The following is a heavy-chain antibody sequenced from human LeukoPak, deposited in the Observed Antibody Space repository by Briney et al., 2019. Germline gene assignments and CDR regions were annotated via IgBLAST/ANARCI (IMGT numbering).Heavy chain of an antibody. D-gene: IGHD2-15*01. J-gene: IGHJ4*02. CDR1: GFSLSASGGG. V-gene: IGHV2-5*02. CDR2: IYWDDGK. Sequence: ESGPTLVNPTQTLTLTCTVSGFSLSASGGGVGWIRQPPGKALEWLALIYWDDGKRYSPSLKSRLTITKDTSKNQVVLTMTNMDPVDTATYYCAHRPELLYCSGGSCTTYFDCWGQGTLVTVSS. CDR3: AHRPELLYCSGGSCTTYFDC.